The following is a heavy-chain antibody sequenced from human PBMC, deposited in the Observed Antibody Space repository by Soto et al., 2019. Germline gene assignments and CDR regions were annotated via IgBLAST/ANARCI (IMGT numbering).Heavy chain of an antibody. CDR1: GFTFSSYA. D-gene: IGHD2-15*01. CDR2: ISGSGVST. CDR3: AKGYCSGGSCNSPGY. V-gene: IGHV3-23*01. Sequence: TGGSLRLSCAASGFTFSSYAMNWVRQALGKGLEWVSGISGSGVSTYYADSVKGRFTISRDNSKNTLSLQMNRLGAEDTAVYYCAKGYCSGGSCNSPGYWGQGTLVTVSS. J-gene: IGHJ4*02.